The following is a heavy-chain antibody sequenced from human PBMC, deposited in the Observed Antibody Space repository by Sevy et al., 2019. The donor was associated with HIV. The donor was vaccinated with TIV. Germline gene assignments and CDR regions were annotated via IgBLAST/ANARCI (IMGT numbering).Heavy chain of an antibody. CDR3: AGPRLTYNSGWCYSDD. V-gene: IGHV4-39*01. J-gene: IGHJ4*02. CDR2: IRYSGST. D-gene: IGHD6-19*01. CDR1: GASIGSSGYY. Sequence: SETLSLTCAVSGASIGSSGYYWGWIRQPPGKGLEWIASIRYSGSTYYNPSLRSRVTISADASKKQFSLKLNSVTAADTAVYYCAGPRLTYNSGWCYSDDWGQGTVVTVSS.